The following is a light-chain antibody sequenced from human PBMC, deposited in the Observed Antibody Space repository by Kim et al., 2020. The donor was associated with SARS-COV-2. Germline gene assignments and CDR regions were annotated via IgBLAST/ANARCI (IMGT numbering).Light chain of an antibody. V-gene: IGLV3-1*01. CDR3: QAWDSSTRGV. CDR2: QDS. J-gene: IGLJ3*02. CDR1: KLGYKY. Sequence: VSPGQTASITCSGDKLGYKYACWYQQKPGQSPVLVIYQDSKRPSGIPERFSGSNSGNTATLTISGTQAMDEADYYCQAWDSSTRGVFGGGTQLTVL.